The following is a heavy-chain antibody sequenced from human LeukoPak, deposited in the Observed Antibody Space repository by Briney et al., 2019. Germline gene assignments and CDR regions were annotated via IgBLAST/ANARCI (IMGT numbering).Heavy chain of an antibody. CDR1: GGSFSAYY. D-gene: IGHD3-22*01. Sequence: NPSETLSLTCAVYGGSFSAYYWSWIRQPPGKGLEWIGEINHSGSPNYSPSLKSRVTISIDMSKNEFSLRLSSVTAADTAIYYCASLRYDSSAYDHPLPHHWGQGTLVTVSS. J-gene: IGHJ5*02. V-gene: IGHV4-34*01. CDR3: ASLRYDSSAYDHPLPHH. CDR2: INHSGSP.